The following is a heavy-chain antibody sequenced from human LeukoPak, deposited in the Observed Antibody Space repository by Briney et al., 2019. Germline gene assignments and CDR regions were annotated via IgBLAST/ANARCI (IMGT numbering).Heavy chain of an antibody. CDR3: ARDANYRDRSGYPPPLDF. J-gene: IGHJ4*02. Sequence: PSETLSLTCTVSGDTISSSRFFWAWIRQPPGTGLEWIASLSNRGSPKYSPPFQSRVSIFTDTAKNQLSLNLRSVTAADTAVYYCARDANYRDRSGYPPPLDFSGQGILVTVSS. CDR1: GDTISSSRFF. D-gene: IGHD6-19*01. CDR2: LSNRGSP. V-gene: IGHV4-39*02.